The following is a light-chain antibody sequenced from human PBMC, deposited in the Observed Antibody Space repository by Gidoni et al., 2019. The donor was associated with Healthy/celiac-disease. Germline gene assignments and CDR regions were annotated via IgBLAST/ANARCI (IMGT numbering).Light chain of an antibody. V-gene: IGLV1-44*01. J-gene: IGLJ3*02. Sequence: QSVLPQPPSASGTPGPRVTISCSGSSSNIGSNTVNWYQQLPGTAPKLLIYSNKQRPSGVPDRFSGSKSGTSASLAISGLQSEDEADYYCAAWDDSLNGRVFGGGTKLTVL. CDR1: SSNIGSNT. CDR3: AAWDDSLNGRV. CDR2: SNK.